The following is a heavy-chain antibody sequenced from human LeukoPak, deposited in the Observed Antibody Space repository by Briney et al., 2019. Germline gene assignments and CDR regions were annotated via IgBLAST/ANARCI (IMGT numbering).Heavy chain of an antibody. J-gene: IGHJ4*02. CDR2: MYYSGST. D-gene: IGHD4-17*01. Sequence: PSETLSLTRAVYGGSFSGYYWSWIRQPPGKGLEWIGYMYYSGSTNYNASLKSRVTISVDTSKNQVSLKLSSLTAADTAVYYCASGTTVTTFDYWGQGTLVTVSS. V-gene: IGHV4-59*08. CDR3: ASGTTVTTFDY. CDR1: GGSFSGYY.